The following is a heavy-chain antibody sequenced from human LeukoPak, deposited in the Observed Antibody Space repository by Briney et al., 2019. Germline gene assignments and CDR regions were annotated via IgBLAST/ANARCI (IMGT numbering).Heavy chain of an antibody. V-gene: IGHV3-23*01. Sequence: PGGSLRLSCAASGFTFSNFAMSWVRQAPGKGLEWVSGISGIGGGTYYADSVKGRFTISRDNSKNTLYLQMNSLRAEDTAVYYCAKDGRIFALDTWGQGTMVTVSS. CDR3: AKDGRIFALDT. J-gene: IGHJ3*02. CDR2: ISGIGGGT. CDR1: GFTFSNFA. D-gene: IGHD2-15*01.